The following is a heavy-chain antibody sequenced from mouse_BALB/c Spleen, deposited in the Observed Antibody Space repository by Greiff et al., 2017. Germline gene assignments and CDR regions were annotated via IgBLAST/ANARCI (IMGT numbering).Heavy chain of an antibody. D-gene: IGHD2-1*01. V-gene: IGHV1S26*01. Sequence: VQRVESGAELMKPGASVKMSCKASGYTFTSYWMHWVKQRPGQGLEWIGYINPSTGYTEYNQKFKDKATLTADKSSSTAYMQLSSLTSEDSAVYYCARQDGNYVWGAMDYWGQGTSVTVSS. CDR2: INPSTGYT. CDR3: ARQDGNYVWGAMDY. J-gene: IGHJ4*01. CDR1: GYTFTSYW.